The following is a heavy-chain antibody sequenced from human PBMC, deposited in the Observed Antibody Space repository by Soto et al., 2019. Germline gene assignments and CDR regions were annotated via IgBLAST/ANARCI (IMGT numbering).Heavy chain of an antibody. CDR2: IYHIGST. V-gene: IGHV4-59*01. D-gene: IGHD5-12*01. J-gene: IGHJ5*02. Sequence: SETLSLTCTVSGAPINSDYWSWIRQSPGKGLEWIGYIYHIGSTDYNPSLKSRVTISIDKSKNQFSLNLRSVTAADTAVYFCARFTDKSGFNWFDPSGQRPQV. CDR3: ARFTDKSGFNWFDP. CDR1: GAPINSDY.